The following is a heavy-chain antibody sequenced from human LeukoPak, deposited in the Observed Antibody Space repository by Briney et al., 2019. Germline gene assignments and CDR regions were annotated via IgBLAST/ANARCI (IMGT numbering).Heavy chain of an antibody. CDR3: AKEGDYYGSGSYRDGFDI. D-gene: IGHD3-10*01. J-gene: IGHJ3*02. Sequence: GGSLRLSCAASGFTFSSYSMNWVRQAPGKGLEWVSSISSSSSYIYYADSVKGRFTISRDNAKNSLYLQMNSLRAEDTAVYYCAKEGDYYGSGSYRDGFDIWGQGTRATVSS. CDR2: ISSSSSYI. V-gene: IGHV3-21*01. CDR1: GFTFSSYS.